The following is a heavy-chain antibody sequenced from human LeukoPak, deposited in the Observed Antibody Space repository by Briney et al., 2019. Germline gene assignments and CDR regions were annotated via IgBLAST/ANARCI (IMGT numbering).Heavy chain of an antibody. Sequence: SETLSLTCTVSGYSISSGYYWGWIRQPPGKGLEWIGSLSHSGSTYYSPSLKSRVTISLDTSKNQFSLKLTSVTAADTAVYYCARDKSGATTFDYWGQGTLVTVSS. J-gene: IGHJ4*02. D-gene: IGHD5-12*01. CDR1: GYSISSGYY. CDR2: LSHSGST. V-gene: IGHV4-38-2*02. CDR3: ARDKSGATTFDY.